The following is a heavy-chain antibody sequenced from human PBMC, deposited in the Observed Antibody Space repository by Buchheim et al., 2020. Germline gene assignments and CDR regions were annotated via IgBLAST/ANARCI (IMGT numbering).Heavy chain of an antibody. CDR3: AREGARMGAFDI. Sequence: EAQLVESGGGLVQPGGSLRLSCAASGFIFSAHWMNWVRQTPGKGLEWVADIHPAGNGKYYVDFVKGRFTISRDNAENSLDLEMNSLRVEDTAMYYCAREGARMGAFDIWGQGT. J-gene: IGHJ3*02. CDR2: IHPAGNGK. CDR1: GFIFSAHW. V-gene: IGHV3-7*01. D-gene: IGHD1-26*01.